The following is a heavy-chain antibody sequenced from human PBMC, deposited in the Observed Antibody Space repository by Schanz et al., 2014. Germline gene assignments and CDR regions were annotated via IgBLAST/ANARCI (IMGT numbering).Heavy chain of an antibody. Sequence: QVQLVESGGCVVQPGGSLRLSCAASGFTFSSYGMHWVRQAPGKGLEWVAFIPYDGNNKYYADSVKGRFTISRDNAKNSLYLQMNSLRDEDTAVYYCARGGATRFDYWGQGTPVTVSS. CDR2: IPYDGNNK. CDR1: GFTFSSYG. D-gene: IGHD1-26*01. CDR3: ARGGATRFDY. J-gene: IGHJ4*02. V-gene: IGHV3-30*02.